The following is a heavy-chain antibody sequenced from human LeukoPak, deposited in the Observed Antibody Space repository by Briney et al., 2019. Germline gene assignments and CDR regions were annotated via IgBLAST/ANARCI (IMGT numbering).Heavy chain of an antibody. CDR1: GFTFSSYG. Sequence: PGGSLRLSCAASGFTFSSYGMHWVRQAPGRGLEWVANIRQDGSDKYYVDSVKGRFTISRDNAKNSLYLQMNSLRAEDTAVYYCARDGGSAMPFDYWGQGTLVTVSS. D-gene: IGHD2-2*01. CDR2: IRQDGSDK. J-gene: IGHJ4*02. V-gene: IGHV3-7*01. CDR3: ARDGGSAMPFDY.